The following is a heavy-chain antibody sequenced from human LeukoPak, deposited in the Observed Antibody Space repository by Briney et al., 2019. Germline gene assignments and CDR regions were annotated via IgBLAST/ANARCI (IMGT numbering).Heavy chain of an antibody. Sequence: GGSLRLSCAASGFTFSSYSMTWVRQAAGNGLEWVSSISSSSSYIYYADSVKGRFTISRDNAKNSLYLQMNSLRAEDTAVYYCARGGVDTAMVSDYWGQGTLVTVSS. CDR3: ARGGVDTAMVSDY. D-gene: IGHD5-18*01. V-gene: IGHV3-21*01. CDR2: ISSSSSYI. J-gene: IGHJ4*02. CDR1: GFTFSSYS.